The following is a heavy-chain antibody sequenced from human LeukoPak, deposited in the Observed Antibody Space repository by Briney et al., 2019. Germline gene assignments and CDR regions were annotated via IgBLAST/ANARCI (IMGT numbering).Heavy chain of an antibody. D-gene: IGHD3-9*01. CDR3: ARLRYDILTGYSYSPFDY. CDR1: GGTFSSYA. Sequence: ASVKVSCKASGGTFSSYAISWVRQAPGQGLEWMGGIIPIFGTANYAQKIQGRVTITTDESTSTAYMELSSLRSEDTAVYYCARLRYDILTGYSYSPFDYWGQGTLVTVSS. J-gene: IGHJ4*02. V-gene: IGHV1-69*05. CDR2: IIPIFGTA.